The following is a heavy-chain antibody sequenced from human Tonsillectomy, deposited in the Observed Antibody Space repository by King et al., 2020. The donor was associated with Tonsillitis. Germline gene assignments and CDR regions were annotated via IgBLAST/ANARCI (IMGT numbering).Heavy chain of an antibody. Sequence: QLVQSGGGLVQPGGSLRLSCAASGFTFSSSAVSWVRQAPGMGLEGVSTISSRGDYIYYADSVKGRFTISRDNSKNTVYVQMNSLRADDTAVYYCAIGGNSDFDYWGQGTLVTVSS. V-gene: IGHV3-23*04. CDR2: ISSRGDYI. D-gene: IGHD4-23*01. CDR1: GFTFSSSA. J-gene: IGHJ4*02. CDR3: AIGGNSDFDY.